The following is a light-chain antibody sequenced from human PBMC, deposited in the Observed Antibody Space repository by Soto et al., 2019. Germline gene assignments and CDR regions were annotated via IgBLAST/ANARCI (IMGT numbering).Light chain of an antibody. V-gene: IGKV1-5*03. CDR1: QSVTDW. J-gene: IGKJ4*01. CDR3: QHYNSYSLT. Sequence: DIQMTQSPSTLSASVGDRVTITCRASQSVTDWLAWYQQKPGKAPKLLIYQASSLESGVPSRFSGTGSGTEFTLTISSLQPDDFATDYGQHYNSYSLTFGGGTKVEIK. CDR2: QAS.